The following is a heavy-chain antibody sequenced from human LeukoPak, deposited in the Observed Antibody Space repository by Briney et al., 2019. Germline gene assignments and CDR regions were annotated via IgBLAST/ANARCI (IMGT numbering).Heavy chain of an antibody. V-gene: IGHV3-23*01. D-gene: IGHD1-20*01. CDR1: GFTFSTYA. J-gene: IGHJ4*02. CDR3: AKAASGNWNDVSDY. Sequence: GGSLRLPCAASGFTFSTYAMSWVRQAPGKGLEWVSAISGRGVSTSYADSVRGRFTISRDNSKNTLYLQMNSLRAEDTAVYYCAKAASGNWNDVSDYWGQGTLVTVSS. CDR2: ISGRGVST.